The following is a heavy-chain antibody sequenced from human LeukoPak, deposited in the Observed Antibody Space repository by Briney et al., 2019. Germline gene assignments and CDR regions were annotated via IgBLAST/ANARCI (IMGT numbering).Heavy chain of an antibody. V-gene: IGHV1-8*02. CDR2: MNPDSGNT. J-gene: IGHJ3*02. Sequence: ASVKVSCKASGYTFTSYDINWVRQATGQGLEWMGWMNPDSGNTGYAQKFQGRVTMTRNTSISTAYMELSSLRSEDTAVYYCARAGYYGSRTYPKDDDAFDIWGQGTMVTVSS. CDR1: GYTFTSYD. CDR3: ARAGYYGSRTYPKDDDAFDI. D-gene: IGHD3-10*01.